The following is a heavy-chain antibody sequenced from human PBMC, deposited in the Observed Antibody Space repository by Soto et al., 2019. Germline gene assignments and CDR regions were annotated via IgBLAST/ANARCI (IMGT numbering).Heavy chain of an antibody. V-gene: IGHV3-23*01. J-gene: IGHJ5*02. Sequence: EVQLLESGGGLVQPGGSLRLSCAASGFTFSSYAMSWVRQAPGKGLAWVSTISSSGGSTHYADSVKGRFTISRDNSKNTLYLQMNSQRAEDTAVYYCAKFYGGNSAHTYTIDPWGQGTLVTVSS. D-gene: IGHD2-21*02. CDR2: ISSSGGST. CDR3: AKFYGGNSAHTYTIDP. CDR1: GFTFSSYA.